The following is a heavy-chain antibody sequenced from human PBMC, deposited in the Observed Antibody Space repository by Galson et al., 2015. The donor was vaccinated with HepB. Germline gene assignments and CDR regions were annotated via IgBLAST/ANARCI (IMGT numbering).Heavy chain of an antibody. CDR1: GYTFTSYG. CDR2: ISAYNGNT. V-gene: IGHV1-18*01. J-gene: IGHJ3*02. Sequence: SVKVSCKASGYTFTSYGISWVRQAPGQGLEWMGWISAYNGNTNYAQKLQGRVTMTTDTSTSTAYMELRSLRSDDTAVYYCASALPTYYYDSSGLKHAFDIWGQGTMVTVSS. CDR3: ASALPTYYYDSSGLKHAFDI. D-gene: IGHD3-22*01.